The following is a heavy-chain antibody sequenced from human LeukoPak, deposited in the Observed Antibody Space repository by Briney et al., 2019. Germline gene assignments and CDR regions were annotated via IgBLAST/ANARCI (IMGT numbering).Heavy chain of an antibody. CDR2: FDPKDGET. Sequence: ASVKVSCKVSGYTLTELSMHWVRQAPGKGLEWMGGFDPKDGETIYAQKFQGRVTMTEDTSTDTAYMELSSLRSEDTAVYYCATGPPTRVVVIRDPADWYFDLWGRGTLVTVSS. CDR3: ATGPPTRVVVIRDPADWYFDL. V-gene: IGHV1-24*01. CDR1: GYTLTELS. D-gene: IGHD3-22*01. J-gene: IGHJ2*01.